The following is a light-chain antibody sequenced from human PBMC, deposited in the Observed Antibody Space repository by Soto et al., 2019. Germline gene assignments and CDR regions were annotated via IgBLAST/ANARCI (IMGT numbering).Light chain of an antibody. CDR3: QHYNNWST. J-gene: IGKJ5*01. Sequence: IVMTQSPATLSVSPGERATLSCRASQSVSSSLAWYQQRPGQAPRLLIYGASTRATDIPARFSGSGSGTEFTLTITNLQSEDFAIYYCQHYNNWSTFGQGTRWRL. V-gene: IGKV3-15*01. CDR2: GAS. CDR1: QSVSSS.